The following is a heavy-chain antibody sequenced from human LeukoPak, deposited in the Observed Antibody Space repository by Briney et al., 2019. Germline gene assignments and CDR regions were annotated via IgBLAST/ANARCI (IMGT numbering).Heavy chain of an antibody. CDR3: ARAQRGDYMDV. V-gene: IGHV3-30*02. D-gene: IGHD6-25*01. Sequence: PGGSLRLSCAASGFTFSSYGMHWVRQAPGKGLEWVAFIRYDGCNKYYADSVKGRFTISRDNSKNTLYLLTNNLRAEDTAVYYCARAQRGDYMDVWGKGTTVTISS. CDR2: IRYDGCNK. J-gene: IGHJ6*03. CDR1: GFTFSSYG.